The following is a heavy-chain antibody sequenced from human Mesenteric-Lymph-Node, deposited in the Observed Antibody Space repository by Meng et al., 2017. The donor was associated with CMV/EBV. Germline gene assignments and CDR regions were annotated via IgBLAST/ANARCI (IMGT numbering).Heavy chain of an antibody. J-gene: IGHJ6*02. Sequence: GGSLRLSCAACGFTFSSYDIHWARQATGKGLEWVSPIGTAGDTDYPGSVKGQFTISREKAKNSLYLQMNSLRAGDTAVYYCAKGGYNNYGYYYYGLDVWGQGTTVTVSS. D-gene: IGHD4-11*01. CDR1: GFTFSSYD. CDR2: IGTAGDT. V-gene: IGHV3-13*03. CDR3: AKGGYNNYGYYYYGLDV.